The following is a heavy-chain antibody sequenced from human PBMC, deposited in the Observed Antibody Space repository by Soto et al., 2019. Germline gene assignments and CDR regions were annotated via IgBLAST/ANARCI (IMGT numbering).Heavy chain of an antibody. D-gene: IGHD3-16*01. CDR3: ARAGERNPNYYYYMDV. CDR1: GGSISSYY. CDR2: IYYSGST. Sequence: ETLSLTCTVSGGSISSYYWSWIRQPPGKGLEWIGYIYYSGSTNYNPSLKSRVTISVDTSKNQFSLKLSSVAAADTAVYYCARAGERNPNYYYYMDVWGKGTTVTVSS. J-gene: IGHJ6*03. V-gene: IGHV4-59*01.